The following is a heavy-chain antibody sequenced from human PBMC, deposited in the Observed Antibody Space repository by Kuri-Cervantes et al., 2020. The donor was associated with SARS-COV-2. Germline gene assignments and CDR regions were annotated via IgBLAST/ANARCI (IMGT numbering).Heavy chain of an antibody. CDR2: MYHSGST. Sequence: SETLSLTCTVSGYSISSGCYWGWIRQSPGKGLEWIGSMYHSGSTTYNPFLKSRVTISVDTSKNQFSLMLTSVTAADTAVYYCVRIPPGHITVFGVVIPAAFDVWGQGTMVTVSS. CDR3: VRIPPGHITVFGVVIPAAFDV. D-gene: IGHD3-3*01. CDR1: GYSISSGCY. V-gene: IGHV4-38-2*02. J-gene: IGHJ3*01.